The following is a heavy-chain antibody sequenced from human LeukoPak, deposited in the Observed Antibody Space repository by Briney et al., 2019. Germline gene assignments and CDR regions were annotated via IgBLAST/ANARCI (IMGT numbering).Heavy chain of an antibody. CDR2: MNPNSGYT. CDR3: ARVAGSIDY. Sequence: ASVKVSCKTSGYTFTTYDINWVRQATGQGLEWMGWMNPNSGYTGYAHKFQGRVTITRDTSISTAYMELSSLRSEDTAVYYCARVAGSIDYWGQGTLVTVSS. CDR1: GYTFTTYD. D-gene: IGHD6-19*01. V-gene: IGHV1-8*03. J-gene: IGHJ4*02.